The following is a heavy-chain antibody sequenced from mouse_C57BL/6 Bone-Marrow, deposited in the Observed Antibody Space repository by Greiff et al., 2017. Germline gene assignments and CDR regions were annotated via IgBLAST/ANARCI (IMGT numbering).Heavy chain of an antibody. J-gene: IGHJ2*01. CDR3: ARSLTGTDY. CDR2: IRPNCSTI. Sequence: QVQLKQSGPELVKPGASVQLSCKASGYSFTSYWMHWVMPRPGQGLEWLGLIRPNCSTIYYNEKFKSKATLSVNKSSSTAYMQLSSLTSEDSSVYYCARSLTGTDYWGQGTTLTVAS. V-gene: IGHV1-64*01. CDR1: GYSFTSYW. D-gene: IGHD4-1*01.